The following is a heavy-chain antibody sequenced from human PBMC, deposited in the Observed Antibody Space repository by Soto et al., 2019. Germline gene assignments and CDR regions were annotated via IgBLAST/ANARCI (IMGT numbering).Heavy chain of an antibody. CDR1: GFTFSNYA. CDR2: ISDSGDST. J-gene: IGHJ4*02. D-gene: IGHD3-10*01. Sequence: EVHLLESGGGLVQPGGSLRLSCAASGFTFSNYAMNWVRQAPGKGLEWVSVISDSGDSTYYADSVKGWFTISRDKSKNTLYLHMNSLTAEDTAVYYCAKDGFSGSGKYYFDYWGQGTLVTVSS. V-gene: IGHV3-23*01. CDR3: AKDGFSGSGKYYFDY.